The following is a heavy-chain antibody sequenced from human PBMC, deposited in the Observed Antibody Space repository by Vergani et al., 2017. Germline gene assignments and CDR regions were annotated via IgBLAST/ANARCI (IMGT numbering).Heavy chain of an antibody. CDR1: GFTFSSYA. CDR3: ARDLRGYCSGGSCSP. CDR2: ISYDGSNK. D-gene: IGHD2-15*01. J-gene: IGHJ5*02. Sequence: QVQLVESGGGVVRPGRSLRLSCAASGFTFSSYAMHWVRQAPGKGLEWVAVISYDGSNKYYADSVKGRFTISRDNSKNTLYLQMNSLRAEDTAVYYCARDLRGYCSGGSCSPWGQGTLVTVSS. V-gene: IGHV3-30-3*01.